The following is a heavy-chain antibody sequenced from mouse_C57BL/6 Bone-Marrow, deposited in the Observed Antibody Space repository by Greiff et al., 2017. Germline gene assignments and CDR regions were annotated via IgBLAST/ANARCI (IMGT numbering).Heavy chain of an antibody. CDR3: ARDRDYGSSYGYFDV. CDR1: GYTFTSYW. V-gene: IGHV1-52*01. D-gene: IGHD1-1*01. J-gene: IGHJ1*03. CDR2: IDPSDSET. Sequence: QVQLQQPGAELVRPGSSVKLSCKASGYTFTSYWMHWVKQRPIQGLEWIGNIDPSDSETHYNQKFKDKATLTVDTSSSTAYMQLSSLPSEDSAVYYGARDRDYGSSYGYFDVWGTGTTVTVAS.